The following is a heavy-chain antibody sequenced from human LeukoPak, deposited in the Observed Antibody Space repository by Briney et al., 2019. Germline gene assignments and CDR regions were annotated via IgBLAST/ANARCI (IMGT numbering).Heavy chain of an antibody. Sequence: SETLSLTCTVSGGSISSSSYYWGWIRQPPGKGLEWIGSIYYSGSTYYNPSLKSRVTISVDTPKNQFSLKLSSVTAADTAVYYCASQSRDGYSYFDYWGQGTLVTVSS. V-gene: IGHV4-39*01. CDR1: GGSISSSSYY. D-gene: IGHD5-24*01. CDR3: ASQSRDGYSYFDY. J-gene: IGHJ4*02. CDR2: IYYSGST.